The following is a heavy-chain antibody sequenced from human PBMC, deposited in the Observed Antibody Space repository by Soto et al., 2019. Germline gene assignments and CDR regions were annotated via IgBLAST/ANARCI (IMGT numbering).Heavy chain of an antibody. D-gene: IGHD2-15*01. J-gene: IGHJ4*02. CDR3: ARGPGGPDGPGDY. V-gene: IGHV1-3*01. CDR1: GYTFTSYA. CDR2: INAGNGNT. Sequence: QVQLVQSGAEVKKPGASVKVSCKASGYTFTSYAMHWVRQAPGQRLERMGWINAGNGNTKYSQKFQGRVTITRDTSASTGYMELSSLTYEDTAVYYCARGPGGPDGPGDYWGQGTLVTVSS.